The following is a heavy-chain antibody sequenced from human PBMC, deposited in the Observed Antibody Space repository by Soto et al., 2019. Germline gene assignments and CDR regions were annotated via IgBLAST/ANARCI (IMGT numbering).Heavy chain of an antibody. CDR1: GGSVSSGSYY. CDR3: ARVYYYDSSGYLDAFDI. Sequence: SETLSLTCTVSGGSVSSGSYYWSWIRQPPGKGLEWIGYIYYSGSTNYNPSLKSRVTISVDTSKNQFSLKLSSVTTADTAVYYCARVYYYDSSGYLDAFDIWGQGTMVTVSS. J-gene: IGHJ3*02. V-gene: IGHV4-61*01. CDR2: IYYSGST. D-gene: IGHD3-22*01.